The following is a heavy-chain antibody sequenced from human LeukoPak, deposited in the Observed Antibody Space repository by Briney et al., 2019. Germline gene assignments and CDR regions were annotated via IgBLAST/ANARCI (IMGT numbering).Heavy chain of an antibody. J-gene: IGHJ4*02. Sequence: TSETLSLTCTVSGGSISSYYWSWIRQPPGKGLEWIGYISYSGTTNYNPSLKSRVTISVDTSKNQFSLKLSSVTAADTAVYYCARLPSSGWSVDYWGQGTLVTVSS. V-gene: IGHV4-59*01. CDR2: ISYSGTT. D-gene: IGHD6-19*01. CDR3: ARLPSSGWSVDY. CDR1: GGSISSYY.